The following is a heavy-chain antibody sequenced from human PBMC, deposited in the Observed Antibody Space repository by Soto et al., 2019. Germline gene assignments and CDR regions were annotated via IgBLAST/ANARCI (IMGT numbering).Heavy chain of an antibody. V-gene: IGHV4-31*03. Sequence: QVQLQESGPGLVKPSQTLSLTCTVSGDSIRSGTHYWTWIRQHPGKGLEWIGYISNTGSTYYNPSLKSRLNILLDTSKNQFYLRLSSVTAADTAIYYCAREGDRYYDTSGYFVAWFDPWGQGILVTVSS. D-gene: IGHD3-22*01. CDR1: GDSIRSGTHY. J-gene: IGHJ5*02. CDR3: AREGDRYYDTSGYFVAWFDP. CDR2: ISNTGST.